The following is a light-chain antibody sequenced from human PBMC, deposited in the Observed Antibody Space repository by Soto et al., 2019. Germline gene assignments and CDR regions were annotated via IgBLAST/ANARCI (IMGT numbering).Light chain of an antibody. CDR2: GNS. CDR3: QSYDSSLSGWV. V-gene: IGLV1-40*01. CDR1: SSNIGAGYD. Sequence: QSVLTQPPSVSGAPGLRVTISCTGSSSNIGAGYDVHWYQQLPGTAPKLLIYGNSNRPSGVPDRFSGSKSGTSASLAITGLQAEDEADYYCQSYDSSLSGWVFGGGTKLTV. J-gene: IGLJ3*02.